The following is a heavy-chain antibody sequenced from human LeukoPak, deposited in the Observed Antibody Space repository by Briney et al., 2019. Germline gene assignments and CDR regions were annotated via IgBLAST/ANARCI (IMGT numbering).Heavy chain of an antibody. CDR2: IYYSGST. CDR1: GGSISSYY. CDR3: ARRVGGSGRQDY. D-gene: IGHD3-10*01. Sequence: SETLSLTCTVSGGSISSYYWSWIRQPPGKGLEWIGDIYYSGSTNYNPSLKSRVTISVDTSKNQFSLKLSSVTAADTAVYYCARRVGGSGRQDYWGQGTLVTVSS. J-gene: IGHJ4*02. V-gene: IGHV4-59*01.